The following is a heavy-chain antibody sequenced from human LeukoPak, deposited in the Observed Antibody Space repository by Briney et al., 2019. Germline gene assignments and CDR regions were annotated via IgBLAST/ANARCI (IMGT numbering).Heavy chain of an antibody. CDR1: GFTFSSYS. CDR2: ISSSSSTI. CDR3: AKFLPTHIVVANYYFDY. Sequence: GGSLRLSCAASGFTFSSYSMNWVRQAPGKGLEWVSYISSSSSTIYYADSVKGRFTISRDNSKNTLYLQMNSLRAEDTAAYYCAKFLPTHIVVANYYFDYWGQGTLVTVSS. V-gene: IGHV3-48*01. J-gene: IGHJ4*02. D-gene: IGHD2-21*01.